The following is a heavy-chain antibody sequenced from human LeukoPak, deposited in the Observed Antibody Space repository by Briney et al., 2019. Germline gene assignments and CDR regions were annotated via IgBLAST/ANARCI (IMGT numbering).Heavy chain of an antibody. J-gene: IGHJ5*02. Sequence: SETLSLTCAVYGGSFSGYYWSWIRQPPGKGLEWIGEINHSGSTNYNPSLKSRVTMSVDTSKNQFALKVTSVTAADTAVYYCARNLKKTYYYGSGTNWFDPWGQGTLVSVSS. CDR2: INHSGST. V-gene: IGHV4-34*01. CDR3: ARNLKKTYYYGSGTNWFDP. D-gene: IGHD3-10*01. CDR1: GGSFSGYY.